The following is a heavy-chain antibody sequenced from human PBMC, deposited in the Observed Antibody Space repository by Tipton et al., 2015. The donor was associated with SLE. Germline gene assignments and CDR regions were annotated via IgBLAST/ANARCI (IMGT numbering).Heavy chain of an antibody. CDR1: GGSISSYY. CDR3: ARGGVVGASDAFDI. J-gene: IGHJ3*02. CDR2: IYTSGST. V-gene: IGHV4-4*07. Sequence: TLSLTCTVSGGSISSYYWSWIRQPAGKGLEWIGRIYTSGSTNYNPSLKSRVTMSVDTSKNQFSLKLSSVTAADTAVYYCARGGVVGASDAFDIWDQGTMVTVSS. D-gene: IGHD1-26*01.